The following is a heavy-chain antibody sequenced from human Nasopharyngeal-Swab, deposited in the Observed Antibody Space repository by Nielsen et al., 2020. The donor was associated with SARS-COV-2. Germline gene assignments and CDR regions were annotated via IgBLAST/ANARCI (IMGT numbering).Heavy chain of an antibody. CDR1: GFTFSSFW. V-gene: IGHV3-7*01. Sequence: VGSLRLSCAASGFTFSSFWMSWVRQAPGRGLEWVANIKEDGNEQYYADSVKGRFTIYRDNGKNSLFLEMNSLRAEDTAIYYCFIGHYMDSWGKGTAVIVSS. CDR2: IKEDGNEQ. J-gene: IGHJ6*03. CDR3: FIGHYMDS.